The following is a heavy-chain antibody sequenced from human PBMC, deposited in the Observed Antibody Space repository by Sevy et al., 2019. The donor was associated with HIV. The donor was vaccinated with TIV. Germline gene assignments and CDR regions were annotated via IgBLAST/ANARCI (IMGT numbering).Heavy chain of an antibody. CDR1: GFTFSSYA. CDR2: ISYDGSNK. J-gene: IGHJ4*02. D-gene: IGHD3-22*01. CDR3: ARDQDYDSSQGNYYFDY. Sequence: GGSLRLSCAASGFTFSSYAMHWVRQAPGKGLEWVAVISYDGSNKYYADSVKGRFTISRDNSKNTLYLQMNSLRAEDTAVYYCARDQDYDSSQGNYYFDYWGQGTLGTVSS. V-gene: IGHV3-30-3*01.